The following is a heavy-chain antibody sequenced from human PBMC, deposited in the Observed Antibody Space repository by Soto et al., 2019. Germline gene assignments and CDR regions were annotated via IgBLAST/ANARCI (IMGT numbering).Heavy chain of an antibody. CDR2: IYHGGTT. CDR1: GYSISSGSY. Sequence: SETLSLTCTVSGYSISSGSYWAWIRQPPGKGPEWIASIYHGGTTSYNPSLASRVSISLDRSNNQCSLKLKSVTAADTAVYFCAGMPYTSGLRFDPWGPGTLVTVSS. V-gene: IGHV4-38-2*02. CDR3: AGMPYTSGLRFDP. D-gene: IGHD6-19*01. J-gene: IGHJ5*02.